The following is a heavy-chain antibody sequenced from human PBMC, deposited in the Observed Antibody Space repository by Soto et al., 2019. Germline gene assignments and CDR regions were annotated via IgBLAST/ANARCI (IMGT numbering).Heavy chain of an antibody. CDR1: GYTFTGYY. CDR2: ISTNNGGT. Sequence: ASVKGACKASGYTFTGYYMHWVRQAPGQGLEWMGWISTNNGGTNYAQKFQDRVTMTTDTSTSTVYMELRSLRSDDTAVYYCARAGAAPYYYYGMDVWGQGTRVTVSS. D-gene: IGHD2-21*01. V-gene: IGHV1-2*02. CDR3: ARAGAAPYYYYGMDV. J-gene: IGHJ6*02.